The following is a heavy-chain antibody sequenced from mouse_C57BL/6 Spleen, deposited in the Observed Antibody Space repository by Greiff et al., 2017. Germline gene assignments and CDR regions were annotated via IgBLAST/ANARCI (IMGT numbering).Heavy chain of an antibody. CDR1: GFTFSSYA. CDR3: ARDRGNYAMDY. V-gene: IGHV5-4*01. D-gene: IGHD3-3*01. J-gene: IGHJ4*01. CDR2: ISDGGSYT. Sequence: EVMLVESGGGLVKPGGSLKLSCAASGFTFSSYAMSWVRQTPEKRLEWVATISDGGSYTYYPDNVKGRFAISRDNTKNNLYLQMSHLKSEVTAMYYCARDRGNYAMDYWGQGTSVTVSS.